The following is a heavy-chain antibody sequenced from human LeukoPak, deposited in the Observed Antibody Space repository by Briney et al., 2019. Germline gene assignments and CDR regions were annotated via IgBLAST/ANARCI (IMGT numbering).Heavy chain of an antibody. J-gene: IGHJ3*02. D-gene: IGHD1-26*01. CDR3: ARDRSGSYFGDDDALHI. Sequence: PSETLSLTCTVSGGSISSYYWSWIRQPPGKGLEWIGFIYYIGSTNYNPSLKSRVTLSVDTSKNQFSLKLSSVTAADTAVYYCARDRSGSYFGDDDALHIWGQGTMVTVSA. CDR2: IYYIGST. V-gene: IGHV4-59*01. CDR1: GGSISSYY.